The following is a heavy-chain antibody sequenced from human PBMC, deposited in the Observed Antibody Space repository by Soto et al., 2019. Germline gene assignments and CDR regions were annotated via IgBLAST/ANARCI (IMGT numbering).Heavy chain of an antibody. V-gene: IGHV3-23*01. Sequence: EVRLLESGGGLVKPGGSLRLSCATSGLAFSNYAMSWVRQAPGGGLGWVSSMSGSSSTTYYADSVRGRFTISRDRSKKTLYLQMSSLRAEDTALYYCAKNQERELPRVIDFWGQGTLVTVSS. CDR2: MSGSSSTT. D-gene: IGHD1-7*01. CDR1: GLAFSNYA. CDR3: AKNQERELPRVIDF. J-gene: IGHJ4*02.